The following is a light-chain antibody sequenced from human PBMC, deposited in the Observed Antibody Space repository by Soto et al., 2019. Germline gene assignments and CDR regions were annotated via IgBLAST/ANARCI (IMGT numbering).Light chain of an antibody. CDR1: SSDVGGYNY. J-gene: IGLJ1*01. CDR2: QVT. Sequence: QSALAQPPSASGSPGQSITISCTGTSSDVGGYNYVSWYQHHPGKVPKLMIFQVTKRPSGVSDRFYGSKSGNTASLTISGLQAEDEGDYFCSSYTTSSTYVLGTGTKVTVL. V-gene: IGLV2-14*01. CDR3: SSYTTSSTYV.